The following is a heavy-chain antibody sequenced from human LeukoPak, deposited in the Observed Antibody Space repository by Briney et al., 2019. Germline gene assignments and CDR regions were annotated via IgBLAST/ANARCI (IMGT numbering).Heavy chain of an antibody. CDR2: IYYSGST. J-gene: IGHJ4*02. CDR3: ARRRGGSYGNFDY. V-gene: IGHV4-39*01. D-gene: IGHD1-26*01. CDR1: GGSVSSSSYY. Sequence: SETLSLTCTVSGGSVSSSSYYWGWIRQPPGKGLEWIGSIYYSGSTYYNPSLKSRVTISIDMSKNQFSLKLSSVTAADTAVYYCARRRGGSYGNFDYWGQGTLVTVSS.